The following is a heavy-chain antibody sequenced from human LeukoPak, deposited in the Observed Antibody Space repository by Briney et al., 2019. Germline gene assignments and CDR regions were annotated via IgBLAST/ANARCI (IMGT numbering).Heavy chain of an antibody. Sequence: PSETLSLTCTVSGGSISSGSYYWSWIRQPAGKGLEWTGRIYTSGSTNYNPSLKSRVTISVDTSKNQFSLKLSSVTAADTAVYYCARDSPGYYGSGSYYFDYWGQGTLVTVSS. V-gene: IGHV4-61*02. D-gene: IGHD3-10*01. J-gene: IGHJ4*02. CDR2: IYTSGST. CDR3: ARDSPGYYGSGSYYFDY. CDR1: GGSISSGSYY.